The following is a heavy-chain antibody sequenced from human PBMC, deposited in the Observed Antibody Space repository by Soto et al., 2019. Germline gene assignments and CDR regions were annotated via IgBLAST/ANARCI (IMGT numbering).Heavy chain of an antibody. CDR3: ARDQGGAIFGVVSRYDALDI. CDR1: GYTFTSYG. J-gene: IGHJ3*02. Sequence: GASVKVSCKASGYTFTSYGISWVRQAPGQGLEWMGWISAYNGNTNYAQKLQGRVTMTTDTSTSTAYMELRSLRSDDTAVYYCARDQGGAIFGVVSRYDALDICGQGTMVTVSS. D-gene: IGHD3-3*01. CDR2: ISAYNGNT. V-gene: IGHV1-18*04.